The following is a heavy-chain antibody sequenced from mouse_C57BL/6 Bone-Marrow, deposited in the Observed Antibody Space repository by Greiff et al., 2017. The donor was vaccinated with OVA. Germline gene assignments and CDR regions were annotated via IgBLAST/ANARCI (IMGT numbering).Heavy chain of an antibody. D-gene: IGHD1-1*01. Sequence: EVQLQESGGDLVKPGGSLTLSCAASGFTFSRYGMSWVRQTPDKRLEWVATISSGGSYTYYPDSVKGRFTISRDNAKNTLYLQMSSLKSEDTAMYYCARYFHYYGSSRDYWGQGTTLTVSS. CDR1: GFTFSRYG. V-gene: IGHV5-6*01. J-gene: IGHJ2*01. CDR2: ISSGGSYT. CDR3: ARYFHYYGSSRDY.